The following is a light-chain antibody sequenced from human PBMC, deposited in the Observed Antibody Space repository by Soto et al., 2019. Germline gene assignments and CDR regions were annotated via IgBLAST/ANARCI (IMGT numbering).Light chain of an antibody. V-gene: IGKV1-5*03. CDR3: QHYNSYSEA. Sequence: DIQMTQSPSTLSGSVGDRVTITCRASQTISSWLAWYQQKPGKAPKLLIYKASTLKSGVPSRFSGSGSGTEFTLTISSMQTDAFANYSCQHYNSYSEAFGQGTKVDIK. J-gene: IGKJ1*01. CDR2: KAS. CDR1: QTISSW.